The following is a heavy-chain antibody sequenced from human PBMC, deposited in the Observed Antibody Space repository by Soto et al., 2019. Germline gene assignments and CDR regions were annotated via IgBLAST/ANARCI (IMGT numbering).Heavy chain of an antibody. CDR2: IYPSDSDT. CDR3: ARGGVSTRTFDY. J-gene: IGHJ4*02. D-gene: IGHD3-3*01. CDR1: GYDFAGYW. V-gene: IGHV5-51*01. Sequence: GESLKISCKGSGYDFAGYWIAWVRQMPGKGLELMGIIYPSDSDTRYRPSFQGQVTISADKSISSAYLQWSSLRASDTAMYYCARGGVSTRTFDYWGQGTPVTVSS.